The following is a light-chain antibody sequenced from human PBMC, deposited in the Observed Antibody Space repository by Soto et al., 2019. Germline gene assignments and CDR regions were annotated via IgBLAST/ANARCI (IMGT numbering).Light chain of an antibody. Sequence: AIRMTQSPSSFSASTGDRVTITCRASQGISSYLAWYQQKPGKAPKLLIYAASTLQSGVPSRFSGSGSGTDFALTISCLQSEDYATYYCQQYYSYPGTFDEGTKLEIK. CDR1: QGISSY. CDR3: QQYYSYPGT. CDR2: AAS. J-gene: IGKJ2*01. V-gene: IGKV1-8*01.